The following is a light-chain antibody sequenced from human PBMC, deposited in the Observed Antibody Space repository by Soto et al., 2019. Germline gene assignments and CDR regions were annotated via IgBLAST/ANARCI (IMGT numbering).Light chain of an antibody. J-gene: IGKJ4*01. CDR1: PGSLSW. V-gene: IGKV1-12*01. Sequence: DIQMTQSPSSVSASVGARVTITCRASPGSLSWFAWYQQKPANAPKLVVYDASSWQSGVPSRSSGSGSGTDFTLAISGLQPEDFISYYCQQANSYPLTCGGGTKVEI. CDR2: DAS. CDR3: QQANSYPLT.